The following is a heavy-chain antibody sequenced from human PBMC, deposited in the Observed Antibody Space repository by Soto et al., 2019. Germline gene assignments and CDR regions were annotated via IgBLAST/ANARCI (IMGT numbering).Heavy chain of an antibody. D-gene: IGHD5-18*01. J-gene: IGHJ3*01. Sequence: GGSLRLSCAASGFIFSSYGMHWVRQAPGKGLEWVAVISYDGSNKYYADSVKGRFTISRDNSKNTLYLQMNSLRAADTAVYYCAKDWELMDTAIYDALDVWGQGTMVTVSS. CDR1: GFIFSSYG. CDR2: ISYDGSNK. CDR3: AKDWELMDTAIYDALDV. V-gene: IGHV3-30*18.